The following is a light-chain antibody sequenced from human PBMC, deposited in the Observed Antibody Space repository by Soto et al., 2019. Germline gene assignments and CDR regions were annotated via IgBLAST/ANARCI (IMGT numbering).Light chain of an antibody. CDR3: CSYAGSSSFRVL. V-gene: IGLV2-11*01. J-gene: IGLJ2*01. Sequence: QSALTQPRSVSGSPGQSVTISCTGTNSDVGTYNYVSWYQQHPGKAPKLIIYDVTKRPSGVPDRFSGSKSGNTASLIISGLQAADEAEYYCCCCSYAGSSSFRVLFCGGTQLTVL. CDR1: NSDVGTYNY. CDR2: DVT.